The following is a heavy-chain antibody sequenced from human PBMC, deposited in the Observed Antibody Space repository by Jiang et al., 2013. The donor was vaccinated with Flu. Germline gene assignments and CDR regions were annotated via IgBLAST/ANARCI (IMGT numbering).Heavy chain of an antibody. J-gene: IGHJ6*02. D-gene: IGHD4-17*01. CDR3: AREAGYGDWIYYYYGMDV. CDR2: ISAYNGNT. V-gene: IGHV1-18*01. CDR1: GYTFTSYG. Sequence: KPGASVKVSCKASGYTFTSYGISWVRQAPGQGLEWMGWISAYNGNTNYAQKLQGRVTMTTDTSTSTAYMELRSLRSDDTAVYYCAREAGYGDWIYYYYGMDVWGQGTTVTVSS.